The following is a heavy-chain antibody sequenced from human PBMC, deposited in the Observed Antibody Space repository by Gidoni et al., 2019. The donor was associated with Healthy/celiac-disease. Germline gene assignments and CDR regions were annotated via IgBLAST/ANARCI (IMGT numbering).Heavy chain of an antibody. CDR2: INHSGST. V-gene: IGHV4-34*01. D-gene: IGHD3-16*01. CDR1: GGSFSGYY. J-gene: IGHJ6*03. Sequence: QVQLQQWGAGLLKPSETLSLTCAVYGGSFSGYYWSWIRQPPGKGLEWIGEINHSGSTNYNPSLKSRVTISVDTSKNQFSLKLSSVTAADTAVYYCARGRRRLGYYYYYMDVWGKGTTVTVSS. CDR3: ARGRRRLGYYYYYMDV.